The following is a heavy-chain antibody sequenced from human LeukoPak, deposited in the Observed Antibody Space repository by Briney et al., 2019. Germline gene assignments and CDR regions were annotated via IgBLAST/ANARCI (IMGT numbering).Heavy chain of an antibody. CDR1: GFTFSSYW. D-gene: IGHD2-2*01. Sequence: GGSLRLSCAASGFTFSSYWMSCVRQAPGKGREGVANIKQDGSEKYYVDSVKGRFTISRDNAKNSLYLQMNSLRAEDTAVYYCARDSMPYCSSTSCSPLDYWGQGTLVTVSS. CDR2: IKQDGSEK. CDR3: ARDSMPYCSSTSCSPLDY. J-gene: IGHJ4*02. V-gene: IGHV3-7*01.